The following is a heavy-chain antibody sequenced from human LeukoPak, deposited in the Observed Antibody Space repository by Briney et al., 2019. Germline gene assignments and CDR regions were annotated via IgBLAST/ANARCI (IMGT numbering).Heavy chain of an antibody. D-gene: IGHD1-26*01. V-gene: IGHV1-69*04. CDR1: GGTFSRYA. CDR3: AREPPAESIVAGIYWFDP. J-gene: IGHJ5*02. Sequence: SVKVSCKASGGTFSRYAISWVRQAPGQGLEWMGRIITILGIANYAQKFQGRVTITADKSTSTDYMELSSLRSEDTAVYYCAREPPAESIVAGIYWFDPWGQGTLVTVSS. CDR2: IITILGIA.